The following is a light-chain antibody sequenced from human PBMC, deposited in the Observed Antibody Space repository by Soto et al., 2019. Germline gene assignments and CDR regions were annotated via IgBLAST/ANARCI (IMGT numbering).Light chain of an antibody. Sequence: QSVLTQPSSVSAAPGQKVTISCSGSSSNIGNNYVSWYQQLPGTAPKLLIYEYNKRPSGIPDRFSGSKSGTSATLGITGLQTGDEADYYCETWDSSLSAGVFGGGTKLTVL. CDR3: ETWDSSLSAGV. J-gene: IGLJ2*01. CDR1: SSNIGNNY. CDR2: EYN. V-gene: IGLV1-51*02.